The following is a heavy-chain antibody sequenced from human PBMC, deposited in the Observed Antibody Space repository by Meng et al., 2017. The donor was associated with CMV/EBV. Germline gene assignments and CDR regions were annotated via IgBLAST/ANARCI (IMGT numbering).Heavy chain of an antibody. CDR1: GGSFSGYY. Sequence: QVRLTQWGAGLLTPSETLSLTCAVYGGSFSGYYWSWIRQPPGKGLEWIGEINHSGSTNYNPSLKSRVTISVDTSKNQFSLKLSSVTAADTAVYYCASSLTYPDYWGQGTLVTVSS. J-gene: IGHJ4*02. CDR2: INHSGST. CDR3: ASSLTYPDY. D-gene: IGHD2-15*01. V-gene: IGHV4-34*01.